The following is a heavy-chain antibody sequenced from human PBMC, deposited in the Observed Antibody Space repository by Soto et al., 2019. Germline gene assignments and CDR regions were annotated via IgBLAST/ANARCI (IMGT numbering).Heavy chain of an antibody. CDR3: AGDPPHYYGSGSHDAFDI. D-gene: IGHD3-10*01. J-gene: IGHJ3*02. V-gene: IGHV3-48*01. CDR2: ISSSSSTI. CDR1: GFTFSSYS. Sequence: GESLKISCAASGFTFSSYSMNWVRQAPGKGLEWVSYISSSSSTIYYADSVKGRFTISRDNAKNSLYLQMNSLRAEDMAVYYCAGDPPHYYGSGSHDAFDIWGQGTMVTVSS.